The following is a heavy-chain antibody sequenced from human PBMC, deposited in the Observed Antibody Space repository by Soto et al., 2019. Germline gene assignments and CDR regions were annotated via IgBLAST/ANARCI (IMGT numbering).Heavy chain of an antibody. Sequence: SETLSLTCTVSGGSISSSSYYWGWIRQPPGKGLEWIGSIYYSGSTYYNPSLKSRVTISVDTSKNQFSLKLISVTAADTAVYYCARQSSSWTKYYYYYYYMDVWGKGTTVT. V-gene: IGHV4-39*01. D-gene: IGHD6-13*01. J-gene: IGHJ6*03. CDR2: IYYSGST. CDR3: ARQSSSWTKYYYYYYYMDV. CDR1: GGSISSSSYY.